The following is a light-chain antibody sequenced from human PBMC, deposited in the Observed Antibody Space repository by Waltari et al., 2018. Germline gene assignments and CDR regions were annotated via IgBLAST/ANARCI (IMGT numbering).Light chain of an antibody. CDR3: LSADSSGTSKV. V-gene: IGLV3-25*03. CDR1: ALPKHY. J-gene: IGLJ3*02. Sequence: SSELTQPPSVSVSPGQTARITCSGDALPKHYAFWYQQKPGQAPVLIIDKDTQRPSGIPERFSGSSSGTTVTMTISGVQAEDEADYYCLSADSSGTSKVFGGGTKLTVL. CDR2: KDT.